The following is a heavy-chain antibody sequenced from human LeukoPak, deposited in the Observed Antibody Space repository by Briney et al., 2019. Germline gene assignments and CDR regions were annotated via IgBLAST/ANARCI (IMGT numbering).Heavy chain of an antibody. Sequence: SETLSLTCTVSGGSISSDSLYWTWIRQPAGKGLERIGRIYVSGDTHYNPSLRGRVTISVDTSKNQFSLNLRSVTAADTAVYYCARDAFARDFDVWGQGTMVTVSS. V-gene: IGHV4-61*02. CDR3: ARDAFARDFDV. J-gene: IGHJ3*01. CDR2: IYVSGDT. CDR1: GGSISSDSLY. D-gene: IGHD6-6*01.